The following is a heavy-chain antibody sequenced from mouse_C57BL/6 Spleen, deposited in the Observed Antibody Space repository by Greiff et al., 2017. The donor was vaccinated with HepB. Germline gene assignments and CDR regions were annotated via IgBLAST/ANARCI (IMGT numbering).Heavy chain of an antibody. CDR2: ILPGSGST. J-gene: IGHJ4*01. D-gene: IGHD1-1*01. CDR1: GYTFTGYW. CDR3: ARLGGGSRVPYAMDY. Sequence: QVQLQQSGAELMKPGASVKLSCKATGYTFTGYWIEWVKQRPGHGLEWNGEILPGSGSTNYNEKFKGKATFTADTSSNTAYMQLRRLTTEDSAIYYWARLGGGSRVPYAMDYWGQGNSVTVSS. V-gene: IGHV1-9*01.